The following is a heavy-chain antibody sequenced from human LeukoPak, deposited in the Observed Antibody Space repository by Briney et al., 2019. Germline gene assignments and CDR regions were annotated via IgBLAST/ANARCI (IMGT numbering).Heavy chain of an antibody. CDR1: GDSVSSNSAA. CDR3: AREIGSGWYRWFDP. D-gene: IGHD6-19*01. Sequence: SQTLSLTCAISGDSVSSNSAAWNWIRQPPSRGLEWLGRTYYRSKWYNDYAVSVKSRITINPDTSKNQFSLQLNSVTPEDTAVYYCAREIGSGWYRWFDPWGQGTLVTVSS. J-gene: IGHJ5*02. V-gene: IGHV6-1*01. CDR2: TYYRSKWYN.